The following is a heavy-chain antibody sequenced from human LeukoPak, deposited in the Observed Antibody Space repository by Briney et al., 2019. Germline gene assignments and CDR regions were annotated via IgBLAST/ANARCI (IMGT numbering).Heavy chain of an antibody. V-gene: IGHV1-2*02. CDR2: IKPNGGDT. CDR1: GYSFSGYY. J-gene: IGHJ4*02. D-gene: IGHD1-26*01. CDR3: ARGDEWELAVGF. Sequence: GASVKVSCKASGYSFSGYYINWVRQAPGQGLEWMGWIKPNGGDTNYPQKFRARITMTRDTSISTVYMELKSLTSDDTAVYYCARGDEWELAVGFWGQGTLVTVSS.